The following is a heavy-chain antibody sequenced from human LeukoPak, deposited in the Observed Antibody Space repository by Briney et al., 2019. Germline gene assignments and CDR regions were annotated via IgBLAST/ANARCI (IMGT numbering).Heavy chain of an antibody. V-gene: IGHV3-74*01. Sequence: AGSMSLSCAAAGFTSSNYWMHWVRQAPGKGLVWVSRINPVGSTINCADSVKGRFTNYKDNAKDTLYLQMNSLSVEDTAVYYCATAGNYRFDYWGQGTLVSVSS. J-gene: IGHJ4*02. D-gene: IGHD1-7*01. CDR3: ATAGNYRFDY. CDR1: GFTSSNYW. CDR2: INPVGSTI.